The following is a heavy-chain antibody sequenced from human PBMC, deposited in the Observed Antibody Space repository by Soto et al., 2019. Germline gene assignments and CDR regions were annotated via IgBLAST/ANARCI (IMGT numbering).Heavy chain of an antibody. J-gene: IGHJ6*02. CDR2: MNPNSGNT. D-gene: IGHD4-17*01. CDR1: GYTFTSYD. V-gene: IGHV1-8*01. Sequence: QVQLVQSGAEVKKPGASVKVSCKASGYTFTSYDINWVRQATGQGLEWMGWMNPNSGNTGYAQKFQGRVTMTRNTSISTAYMELRSLRSEDTAVYYCARGSGYYGVKLYYYYYYGMDVWGQGTTVTVSS. CDR3: ARGSGYYGVKLYYYYYYGMDV.